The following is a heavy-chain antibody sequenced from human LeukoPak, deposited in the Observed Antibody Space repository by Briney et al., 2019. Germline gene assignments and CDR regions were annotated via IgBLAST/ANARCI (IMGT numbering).Heavy chain of an antibody. CDR2: IYPGDSDI. V-gene: IGHV5-51*06. Sequence: GSLKISCKGSGYSFTSYWIGWVRQMPGKGLEWMGIIYPGDSDITYSPSFQGQVTISADKSISTAYLQWSSLKASDTAMYYCVRRGKDRSSSSCYGYWGQGTLVTVSS. J-gene: IGHJ4*02. CDR3: VRRGKDRSSSSCYGY. D-gene: IGHD3-22*01. CDR1: GYSFTSYW.